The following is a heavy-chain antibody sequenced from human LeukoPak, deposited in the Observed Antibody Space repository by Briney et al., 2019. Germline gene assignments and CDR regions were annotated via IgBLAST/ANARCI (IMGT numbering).Heavy chain of an antibody. V-gene: IGHV4-31*03. CDR1: GGSISSGGYY. CDR2: IYYSGST. CDR3: ARDRVFAGTVTTDYYYGMDV. D-gene: IGHD4-11*01. J-gene: IGHJ6*02. Sequence: SQTLSLTCTVSGGSISSGGYYWSWIRQHPGKGLEWIGNIYYSGSTYYNPSLKSRVTISVDTSKSQFSLKLSSVTAADTAVYYCARDRVFAGTVTTDYYYGMDVWGQGTTVTVSS.